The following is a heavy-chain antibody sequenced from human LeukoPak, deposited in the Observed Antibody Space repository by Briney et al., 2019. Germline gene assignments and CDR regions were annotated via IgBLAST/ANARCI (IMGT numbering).Heavy chain of an antibody. CDR1: GYTFTGYY. J-gene: IGHJ4*02. CDR2: IHPNSGGT. Sequence: GASVKVSCKASGYTFTGYYMHWVRQAPGQGLEWMGWIHPNSGGTNYAQKFQGRVTMTRDTYISTAYMEVSRLRSDDTAVYYCARDDRQYCSSTSCYDYWGQGTLVTVSS. V-gene: IGHV1-2*02. D-gene: IGHD2-2*01. CDR3: ARDDRQYCSSTSCYDY.